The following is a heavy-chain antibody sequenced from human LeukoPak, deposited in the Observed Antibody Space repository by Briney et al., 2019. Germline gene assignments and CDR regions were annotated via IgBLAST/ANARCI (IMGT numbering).Heavy chain of an antibody. CDR2: IYYSGST. CDR1: GDSITSSY. V-gene: IGHV4-59*01. D-gene: IGHD6-19*01. J-gene: IGHJ5*02. CDR3: ARYTSNNWFDP. Sequence: SETLSLTCTVSGDSITSSYWSWIRQPPGKGLEWIGYIYYSGSTNSNPSLESRVTISVDASKNQFSLRLSSVTAADTAVYYCARYTSNNWFDPWGQGTLVTVSS.